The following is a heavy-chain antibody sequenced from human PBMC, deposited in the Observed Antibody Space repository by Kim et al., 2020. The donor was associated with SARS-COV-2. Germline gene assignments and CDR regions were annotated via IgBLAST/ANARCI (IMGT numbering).Heavy chain of an antibody. CDR3: ARDDGGTDAFDI. V-gene: IGHV1-69*04. D-gene: IGHD1-1*01. J-gene: IGHJ3*02. CDR1: GDTFSSYA. Sequence: SVKVSCKASGDTFSSYAISWVRQAPGQGLEWMGRIIPILGIANYAQKFQGRVTITADKSTSTAYMELSSLRSEDTAVYYCARDDGGTDAFDIWGQGTMVTVSS. CDR2: IIPILGIA.